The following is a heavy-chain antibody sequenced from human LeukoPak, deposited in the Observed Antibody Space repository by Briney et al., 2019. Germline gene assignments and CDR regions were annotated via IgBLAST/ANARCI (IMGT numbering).Heavy chain of an antibody. Sequence: GASVKVSCKASGYTFTSYYVHWVRQAPGQGLEWMGIINPSGGSTSYAQKFQGRVTMTRDTSTSTVYMELSSLRSEDTAVYYCARALSSGTSDYWGQGTLVTVSS. V-gene: IGHV1-46*01. J-gene: IGHJ4*02. CDR3: ARALSSGTSDY. CDR2: INPSGGST. D-gene: IGHD1-26*01. CDR1: GYTFTSYY.